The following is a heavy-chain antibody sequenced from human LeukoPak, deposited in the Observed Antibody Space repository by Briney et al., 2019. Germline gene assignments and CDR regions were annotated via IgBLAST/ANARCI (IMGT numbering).Heavy chain of an antibody. V-gene: IGHV4-30-2*01. CDR2: IYYSRDT. Sequence: SETLSLTCTVSGGSISTNGYYWSWIRQPPGKGLEWIGYIYYSRDTYYNPSLPSLKSRVTISVDRSRNQFSLKLNSVTAADTAVYYCAREKYDTSPDYWGQGTLVTVSS. CDR3: AREKYDTSPDY. CDR1: GGSISTNGYY. D-gene: IGHD2/OR15-2a*01. J-gene: IGHJ4*02.